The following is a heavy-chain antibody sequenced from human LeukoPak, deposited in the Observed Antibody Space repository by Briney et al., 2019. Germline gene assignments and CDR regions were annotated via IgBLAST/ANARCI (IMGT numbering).Heavy chain of an antibody. D-gene: IGHD3-22*01. V-gene: IGHV1-8*01. CDR1: GYTFTSYD. J-gene: IGHJ4*02. Sequence: ASVKVSCKASGYTFTSYDINWVRQAAGQGPEWMGWINPNSGNTGYAQKFQGRVTMTRGTSTSTAYTELSSLRSEDTAVYYCARRAENYDSSCYYYWGQGTLVTVSS. CDR2: INPNSGNT. CDR3: ARRAENYDSSCYYY.